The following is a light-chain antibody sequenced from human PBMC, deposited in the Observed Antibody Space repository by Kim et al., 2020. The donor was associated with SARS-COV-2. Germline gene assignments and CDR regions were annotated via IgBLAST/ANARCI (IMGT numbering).Light chain of an antibody. CDR3: QAWDSSTVV. CDR2: QDS. CDR1: KLGDKY. J-gene: IGLJ2*01. V-gene: IGLV3-1*01. Sequence: SYELTQPPSASVSPGQTASITCSGDKLGDKYACWYQQKPGQSPVLVIYQDSKRPSGIPERFSGSTSGNTATLTISGTQAMDEADYYCQAWDSSTVVFGGG.